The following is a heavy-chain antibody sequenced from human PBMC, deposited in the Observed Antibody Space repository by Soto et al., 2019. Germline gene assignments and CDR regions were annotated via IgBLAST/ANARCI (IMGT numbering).Heavy chain of an antibody. CDR2: SGSGGTT. CDR3: AKGGWFGDYYFDN. V-gene: IGHV3-23*01. J-gene: IGHJ4*01. CDR1: GFTFSNYA. D-gene: IGHD3-10*01. Sequence: QLLESGGGLVQPGGSLRLSCAASGFTFSNYAMSWVRQAPGKGLGWVSVSGSGGTTHYADSVKGRFTISRDHSKNTLYLQVNSLRAEDTAVYYCAKGGWFGDYYFDNWCHGTLVTVSS.